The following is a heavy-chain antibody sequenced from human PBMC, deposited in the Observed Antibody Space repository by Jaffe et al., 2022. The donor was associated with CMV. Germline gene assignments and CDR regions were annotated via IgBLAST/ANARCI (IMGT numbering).Heavy chain of an antibody. V-gene: IGHV4-34*01. CDR1: GGSFSGYY. J-gene: IGHJ2*01. Sequence: QVQLQQWGAGLLKPSETLSLTCAVYGGSFSGYYWSWIRQPPGKGLEWIGEINHSGSTNYNPSLKSRVTISVDTSKNQFSLKLSSVTAADTAVYYCARRGISSGYYDWINYWYFDLWGRGTLVTVSS. D-gene: IGHD3-22*01. CDR3: ARRGISSGYYDWINYWYFDL. CDR2: INHSGST.